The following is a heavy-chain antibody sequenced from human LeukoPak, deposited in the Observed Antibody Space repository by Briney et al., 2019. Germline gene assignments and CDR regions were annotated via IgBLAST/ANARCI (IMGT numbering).Heavy chain of an antibody. D-gene: IGHD3-10*01. CDR1: GFTFSSCA. CDR2: ITGSGGFT. V-gene: IGHV3-23*01. J-gene: IGHJ4*02. Sequence: GGSLRLSCAASGFTFSSCAMSWVRQAPGKGLEWVSTITGSGGFTYYADSVKGRFTISRDNSKNTLYLQMNSLRAEDTAVYYCARAGVGYYGSGSYYTEGWFDYWGQGTLVTVSS. CDR3: ARAGVGYYGSGSYYTEGWFDY.